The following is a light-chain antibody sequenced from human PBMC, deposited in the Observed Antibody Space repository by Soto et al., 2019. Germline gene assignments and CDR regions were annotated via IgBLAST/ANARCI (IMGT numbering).Light chain of an antibody. Sequence: ESHITHCPSSLSSSVGESVTITCRASQSISSYLNWYQQKPGKAPKLLIYAASSLKSGVPSRFSGSGSGTDFTLTISSLQPEDFATYYCQQSYSTPQTFGQGTKVDIK. CDR2: AAS. V-gene: IGKV1-39*01. CDR1: QSISSY. CDR3: QQSYSTPQT. J-gene: IGKJ1*01.